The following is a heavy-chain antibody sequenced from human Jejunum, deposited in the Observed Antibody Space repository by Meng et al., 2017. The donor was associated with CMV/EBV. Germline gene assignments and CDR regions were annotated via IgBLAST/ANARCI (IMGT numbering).Heavy chain of an antibody. D-gene: IGHD2-2*01. Sequence: SEFSFSSFTMNWVRQAPGRRLEWVSSISSTGSYIYYADSVKGRFTISRDNAKDSLYLQMNSLRAEDTAVYYCAKQMPWNYYYGMDLWGQGTTVTVSS. V-gene: IGHV3-21*01. CDR2: ISSTGSYI. CDR3: AKQMPWNYYYGMDL. J-gene: IGHJ6*02. CDR1: EFSFSSFT.